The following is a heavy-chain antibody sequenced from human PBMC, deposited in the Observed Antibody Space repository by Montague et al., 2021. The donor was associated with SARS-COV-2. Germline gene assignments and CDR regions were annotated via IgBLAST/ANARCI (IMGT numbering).Heavy chain of an antibody. V-gene: IGHV4-31*03. J-gene: IGHJ5*02. CDR1: GGSISSGGYY. Sequence: TLSLTCTVSGGSISSGGYYWSWIRQHPGKGLEWIGYIYYRGSTYYNPSLKSRVTISVDTSKNQFSLKLSSVTAADTAAYHCARVNTVRVYWFDPWGQGTLVTVSS. CDR2: IYYRGST. D-gene: IGHD4-11*01. CDR3: ARVNTVRVYWFDP.